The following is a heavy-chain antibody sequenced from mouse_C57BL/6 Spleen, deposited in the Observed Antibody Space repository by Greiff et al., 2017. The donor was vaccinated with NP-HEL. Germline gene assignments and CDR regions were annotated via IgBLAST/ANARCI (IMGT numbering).Heavy chain of an antibody. CDR1: GFSFNTYA. CDR3: VRHDYYGPFDY. CDR2: IRSKSNNYAT. V-gene: IGHV10-1*01. J-gene: IGHJ2*01. Sequence: EVQRVESGGGLVQPKGSLKLSCAASGFSFNTYAMNWVRQAPGKGLEWVARIRSKSNNYATYYADSVKDRFTISRDDSESMLYLQMNNLKTEDTAMYYCVRHDYYGPFDYWGQGTTLTVSS. D-gene: IGHD1-2*01.